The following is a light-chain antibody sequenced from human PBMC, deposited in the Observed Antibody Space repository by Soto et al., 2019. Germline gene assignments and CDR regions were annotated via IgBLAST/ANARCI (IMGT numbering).Light chain of an antibody. J-gene: IGKJ2*01. Sequence: EIVMTQSPATLSVSPGARVTLSCRASESLSTYLAWYQQKPGPAPRLLIYGASTKSTGIPARFSGSGSATEFTLTISSLQSEDFAVYYCQSYNDWPFTFGQGTKLEI. CDR1: ESLSTY. CDR3: QSYNDWPFT. V-gene: IGKV3-15*01. CDR2: GAS.